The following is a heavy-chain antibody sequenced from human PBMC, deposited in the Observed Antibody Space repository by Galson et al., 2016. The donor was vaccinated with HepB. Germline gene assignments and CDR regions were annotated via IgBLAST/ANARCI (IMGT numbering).Heavy chain of an antibody. D-gene: IGHD5-18*01. J-gene: IGHJ4*02. Sequence: QSGAEVKKPGESLRISCKGFGYSFTAYRISWVRQMPGEGLEWMGRIDPSDSYTNYSPSFQGHVTISADKSISTAYLQWSSLKPSDTAMYYCARLNTAMITVDYWGQGTLVTVSS. CDR1: GYSFTAYR. V-gene: IGHV5-10-1*01. CDR3: ARLNTAMITVDY. CDR2: IDPSDSYT.